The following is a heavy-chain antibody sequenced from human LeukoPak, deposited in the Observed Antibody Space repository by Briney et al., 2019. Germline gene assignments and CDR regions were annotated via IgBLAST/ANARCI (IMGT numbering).Heavy chain of an antibody. Sequence: GASVKVSCKASGYTFTSYGISRVRQAPGQGLEWMGWISAYNGNTNYAQKLQGRVTMTTDTSTSTAYMELRSLRSDDTAVYYCARRIRNYYYYGMDVWGQGTTVTVSS. V-gene: IGHV1-18*01. J-gene: IGHJ6*02. CDR3: ARRIRNYYYYGMDV. CDR2: ISAYNGNT. CDR1: GYTFTSYG. D-gene: IGHD2-15*01.